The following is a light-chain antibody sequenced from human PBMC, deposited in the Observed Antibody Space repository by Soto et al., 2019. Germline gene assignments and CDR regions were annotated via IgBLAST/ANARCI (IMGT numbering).Light chain of an antibody. CDR3: QQYNIWPLYS. CDR2: GAS. CDR1: QSVSSN. Sequence: ELVMTQSPATLSVSPGERATLSCRASQSVSSNLAWYQQKPGQAPRLLIYGASTTATGIPARFSGSGSGTEFTLTISSLQSEDFAVYYCQQYNIWPLYSFGQGTKVDIK. J-gene: IGKJ2*01. V-gene: IGKV3-15*01.